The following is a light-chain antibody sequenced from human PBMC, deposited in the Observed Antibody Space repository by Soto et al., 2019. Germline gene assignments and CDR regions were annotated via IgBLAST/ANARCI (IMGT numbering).Light chain of an antibody. V-gene: IGKV1-5*03. CDR2: KAS. CDR3: QQYDNYST. J-gene: IGKJ1*01. Sequence: DIQMTQSPSTLSASVGDRVTITCRASQSLSGWLAWYQQKPGKAPKLLIYKASSLESGVPSRFSGSGSGTEFTLTISSLQPDDFATYYCQQYDNYSTFGQGTKVELK. CDR1: QSLSGW.